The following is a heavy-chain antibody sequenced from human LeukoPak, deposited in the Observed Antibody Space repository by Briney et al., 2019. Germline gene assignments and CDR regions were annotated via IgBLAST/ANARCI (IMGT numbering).Heavy chain of an antibody. J-gene: IGHJ4*02. CDR1: GGAISRGDYY. CDR2: IYYSGST. D-gene: IGHD6-19*01. Sequence: SQTLSLTCTVSGGAISRGDYYWSWIRQPPGKGLEWIGYIYYSGSTYYNPSLKSRVTISVDTSKNQFSLKLSSVTAADTAVYYCARGYSSGWTFYYFDYWGQGTLVTVSS. V-gene: IGHV4-30-4*01. CDR3: ARGYSSGWTFYYFDY.